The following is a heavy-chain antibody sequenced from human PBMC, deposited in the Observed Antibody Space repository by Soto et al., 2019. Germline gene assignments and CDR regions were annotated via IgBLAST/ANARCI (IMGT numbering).Heavy chain of an antibody. V-gene: IGHV3-43*01. CDR3: AKGNYYDSSGYYYFDY. J-gene: IGHJ4*02. CDR1: GFPFNAYV. CDR2: ITWDGGST. Sequence: GGSLRLSCAASGFPFNAYVMHWVRQGPGKGLEWVSLITWDGGSTYYADSVKGRFTISRDNNENSLYLQMNSLRPEDTALYYCAKGNYYDSSGYYYFDYWGQGTLVTVSS. D-gene: IGHD3-22*01.